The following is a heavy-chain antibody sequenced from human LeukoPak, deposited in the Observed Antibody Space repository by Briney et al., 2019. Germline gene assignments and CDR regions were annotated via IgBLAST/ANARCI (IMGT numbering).Heavy chain of an antibody. CDR2: IKQDGSEK. J-gene: IGHJ4*02. CDR1: GFTFNSYW. CDR3: ATSRTFDY. Sequence: GGSLRLSCAASGFTFNSYWMDWVRQAPGKGLEWVANIKQDGSEKYYVDSVKGRFTISRDNAENSLYLQMNSLRAEDTAVYYCATSRTFDYWGQGTLVTVSS. V-gene: IGHV3-7*01. D-gene: IGHD1-7*01.